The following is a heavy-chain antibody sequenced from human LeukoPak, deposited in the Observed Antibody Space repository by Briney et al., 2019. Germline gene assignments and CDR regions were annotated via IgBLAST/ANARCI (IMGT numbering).Heavy chain of an antibody. CDR3: ARDRNYSYGLFDY. Sequence: GASVKVSCTASGYTFTSYAMHWVRQAPGQRLEWMGWINAGNGNTKYSQKFQGRVTITRDTSASTAYMELSSLRSEDTAVYYCARDRNYSYGLFDYWGQGTLVTVSS. D-gene: IGHD5-18*01. CDR1: GYTFTSYA. J-gene: IGHJ4*02. CDR2: INAGNGNT. V-gene: IGHV1-3*01.